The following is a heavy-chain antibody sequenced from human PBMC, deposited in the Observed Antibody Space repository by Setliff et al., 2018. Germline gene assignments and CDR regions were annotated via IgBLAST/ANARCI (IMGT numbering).Heavy chain of an antibody. Sequence: PSETLSLTCKVYGGSLRGYYWSWIRQTPGKKLEWIGEINHSGSTTYNPSLKSRVTISVDTSKNQFSLNLNSVTAADAAVYYCMRQVGGGLWYFDYWGQGILVTVSS. CDR2: INHSGST. J-gene: IGHJ4*02. CDR3: MRQVGGGLWYFDY. CDR1: GGSLRGYY. D-gene: IGHD2-15*01. V-gene: IGHV4-34*01.